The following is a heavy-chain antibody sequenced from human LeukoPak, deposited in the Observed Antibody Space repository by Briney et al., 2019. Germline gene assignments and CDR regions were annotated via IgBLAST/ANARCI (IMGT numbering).Heavy chain of an antibody. CDR2: MNPNSGNS. CDR1: GYTFTRND. J-gene: IGHJ4*02. CDR3: ARAISDSTGYYAYYFDS. Sequence: ASVKVSCKTSGYTFTRNDINWVRQATGQGLEWMGWMNPNSGNSGYAQKFQGRVTITRDDSISTAYMELNSLTSEDTAVYYCARAISDSTGYYAYYFDSWGQGTLVTVSS. D-gene: IGHD3-22*01. V-gene: IGHV1-8*03.